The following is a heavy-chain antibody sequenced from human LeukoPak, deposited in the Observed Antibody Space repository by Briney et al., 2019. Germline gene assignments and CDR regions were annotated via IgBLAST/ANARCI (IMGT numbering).Heavy chain of an antibody. CDR2: ISGSGDNT. Sequence: GGSLRLSCAASGFTFSSYAMSWVRQAPGKGLEWVSGISGSGDNTYYADFVKGRFTISRDSSKNTLYVQVNSLGTEDTAAYYCAKGSYYDSSGSFYFDYWGQGTLVTVSS. V-gene: IGHV3-23*01. J-gene: IGHJ4*02. D-gene: IGHD3-22*01. CDR1: GFTFSSYA. CDR3: AKGSYYDSSGSFYFDY.